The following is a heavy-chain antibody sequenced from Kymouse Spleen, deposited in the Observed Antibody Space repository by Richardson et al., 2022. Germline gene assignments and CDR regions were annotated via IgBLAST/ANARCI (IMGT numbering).Heavy chain of an antibody. Sequence: EVQLVQSGAEVKKPGESLKISCKGSGYSFTSYWIGWVRQMPGKGLEWMGIIYPGDSDTRYSPSFQGQVTISADKSISTAYLQWSSLKASDTAMYYCARIAARPDYYYGMDVWGQGTTVTVSS. CDR2: IYPGDSDT. J-gene: IGHJ6*02. CDR3: ARIAARPDYYYGMDV. CDR1: GYSFTSYW. D-gene: IGHD6-6*01. V-gene: IGHV5-51*01.